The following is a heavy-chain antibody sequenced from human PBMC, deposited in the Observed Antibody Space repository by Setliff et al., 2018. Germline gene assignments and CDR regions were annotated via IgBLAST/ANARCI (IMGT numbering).Heavy chain of an antibody. Sequence: SETLSLTCAVSGYSISSGYYWGWIRQSPGEGLEWIGSIYRNGNTYYNASLKGRVTISGDTSKNQFSLKLSSVTAADTAVYYCAREGYYNFWSGFMDVWG. CDR1: GYSISSGYY. CDR2: IYRNGNT. CDR3: AREGYYNFWSGFMDV. V-gene: IGHV4-38-2*02. J-gene: IGHJ6*02. D-gene: IGHD3-3*01.